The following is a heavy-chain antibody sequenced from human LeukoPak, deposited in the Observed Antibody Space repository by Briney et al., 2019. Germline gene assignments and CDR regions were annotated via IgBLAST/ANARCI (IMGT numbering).Heavy chain of an antibody. CDR2: IYYSGST. Sequence: RASETLSLTCTVSGGSISSYYWSWIRQPPGKGLEWIGYIYYSGSTNYNPSLKSRVTISVDTSKNQFSLRLSSVTAADTAVYYCARVGRVYGSGAPNWFDPWGQGTLVTVSS. D-gene: IGHD3-10*01. CDR1: GGSISSYY. J-gene: IGHJ5*02. V-gene: IGHV4-59*01. CDR3: ARVGRVYGSGAPNWFDP.